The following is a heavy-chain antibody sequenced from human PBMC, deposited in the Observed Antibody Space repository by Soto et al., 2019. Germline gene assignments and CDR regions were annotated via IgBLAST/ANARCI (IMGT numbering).Heavy chain of an antibody. D-gene: IGHD2-2*01. CDR2: IYYSGST. CDR1: GGSISSGGYY. CDR3: ARDPHCSSTSCYPYYGMDV. Sequence: SETLSLTCTVSGGSISSGGYYWSWIRQHPGKGLEWIGYIYYSGSTYYNPSLKSRVTISVDTSKNQFSLKLSSVTAADTAVYYCARDPHCSSTSCYPYYGMDVWGQGTTVTVSS. J-gene: IGHJ6*02. V-gene: IGHV4-31*03.